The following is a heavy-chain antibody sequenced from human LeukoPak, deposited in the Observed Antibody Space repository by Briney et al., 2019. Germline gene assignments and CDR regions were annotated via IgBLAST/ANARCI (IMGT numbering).Heavy chain of an antibody. J-gene: IGHJ4*02. V-gene: IGHV1-24*01. D-gene: IGHD3-22*01. Sequence: ASVKVSCKVSGYTLTELSMHWVRQAPGKGLEWMGGFDPEDGETIYAQKFQGRVTMTEDTSTDTAYMELSSLRSEDTAVYYCARDLSVYDSSDHFDYWGQGTLVTVSS. CDR2: FDPEDGET. CDR1: GYTLTELS. CDR3: ARDLSVYDSSDHFDY.